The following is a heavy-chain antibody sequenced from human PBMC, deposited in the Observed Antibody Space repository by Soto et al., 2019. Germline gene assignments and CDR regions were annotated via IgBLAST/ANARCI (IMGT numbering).Heavy chain of an antibody. CDR2: ISYDGSNK. V-gene: IGHV3-30-3*01. CDR3: ARFHTAHYYYYGMDV. J-gene: IGHJ6*02. D-gene: IGHD4-17*01. CDR1: GFTFSSYA. Sequence: QVQLVESGGGVVQPGRSLRLSCAASGFTFSSYAMHWVRQAPGKGLEWVAVISYDGSNKYYADSVKGRFTISRDNSKNPLYLQMNSLRAEDTAVYYCARFHTAHYYYYGMDVWGQGTTVTVSS.